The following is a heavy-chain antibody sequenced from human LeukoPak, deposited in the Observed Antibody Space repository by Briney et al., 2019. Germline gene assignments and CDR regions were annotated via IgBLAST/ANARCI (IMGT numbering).Heavy chain of an antibody. CDR3: ARIGYNHYFDY. V-gene: IGHV1-2*02. D-gene: IGHD5-24*01. Sequence: PGASVKVSCKASGYTFTDYYLHWVRQAPGHGLEWMGWINPNSGGTNYAQTFQGRITMTRDTSITTVYLELSRLRSDDTAVYYCARIGYNHYFDYWGQGTLVTVSS. J-gene: IGHJ4*02. CDR2: INPNSGGT. CDR1: GYTFTDYY.